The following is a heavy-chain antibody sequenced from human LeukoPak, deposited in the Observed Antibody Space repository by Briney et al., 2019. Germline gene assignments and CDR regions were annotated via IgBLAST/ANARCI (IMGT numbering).Heavy chain of an antibody. J-gene: IGHJ4*02. D-gene: IGHD2-8*01. CDR2: IGNSGTYI. Sequence: GGSLRLACAASGVSFNIYGMTWVPQAPGNGLEWVATIGNSGTYIHYGDSVKGRFTISRDTAKSSLYLKMDSLRVEDTAIYYCTRDGVAWSRDYWGQGTLVTVSS. V-gene: IGHV3-21*01. CDR1: GVSFNIYG. CDR3: TRDGVAWSRDY.